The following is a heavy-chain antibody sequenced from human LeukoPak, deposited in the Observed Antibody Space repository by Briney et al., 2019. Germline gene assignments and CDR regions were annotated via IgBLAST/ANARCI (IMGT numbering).Heavy chain of an antibody. Sequence: GGSLRLSCAASGFTFSSYSMNWVRQAPGKGLEWVSSISSSSSYIYYADSVKGRFTISRDNAKNSLYLQMNSLRAEDTAVYYCASVPLGQPPRMDVWAQGPTVPVSS. CDR1: GFTFSSYS. CDR2: ISSSSSYI. D-gene: IGHD5-18*01. CDR3: ASVPLGQPPRMDV. V-gene: IGHV3-21*01. J-gene: IGHJ6*02.